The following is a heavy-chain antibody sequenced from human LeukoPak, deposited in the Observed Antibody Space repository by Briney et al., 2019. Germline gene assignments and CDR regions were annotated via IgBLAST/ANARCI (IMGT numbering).Heavy chain of an antibody. CDR1: GASVSSASY. Sequence: SETLSLTCTVSGASVSSASYWTWIRQPPGKGVEWIAHIYNGVDTNYNPSLKSRVTISVDTSKNQFSLRLNSVTAADTAVYYCARSRAFNSGAFDPWGQGSLVTVSS. CDR2: IYNGVDT. D-gene: IGHD1-26*01. J-gene: IGHJ5*02. CDR3: ARSRAFNSGAFDP. V-gene: IGHV4-61*01.